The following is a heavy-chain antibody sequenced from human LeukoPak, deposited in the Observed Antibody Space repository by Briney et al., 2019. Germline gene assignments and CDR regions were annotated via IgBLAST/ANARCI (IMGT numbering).Heavy chain of an antibody. V-gene: IGHV3-21*01. CDR1: GFTFSSYG. CDR3: ARDGGSSWSNAGDYFDY. J-gene: IGHJ4*02. Sequence: GGSLRLSCAASGFTFSSYGMNWVRQAPGKGLEWVSSISSSSSYIYYADSVKGRFTISRDNAKNSLYLQMNSLRAEDTAVYYCARDGGSSWSNAGDYFDYWGQGTLVTVSS. D-gene: IGHD6-13*01. CDR2: ISSSSSYI.